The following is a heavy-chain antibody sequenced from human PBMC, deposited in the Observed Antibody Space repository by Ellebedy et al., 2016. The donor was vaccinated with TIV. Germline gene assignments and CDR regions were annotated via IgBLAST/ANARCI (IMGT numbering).Heavy chain of an antibody. D-gene: IGHD3-22*01. V-gene: IGHV3-64*01. Sequence: GESLKISCAASGFTFSSYAMHWVRQAPGKGLEYVSAISSNGGSTYYANSVKGRFTISRDNSKNTLYLQMGSLRAEDMAVYYCARDHYDSSGSLSYWGQGTLVTVSS. CDR1: GFTFSSYA. CDR2: ISSNGGST. J-gene: IGHJ4*02. CDR3: ARDHYDSSGSLSY.